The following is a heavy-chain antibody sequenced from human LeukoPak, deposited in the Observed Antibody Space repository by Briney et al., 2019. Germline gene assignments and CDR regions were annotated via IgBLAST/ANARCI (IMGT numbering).Heavy chain of an antibody. CDR2: INPNSGGT. CDR3: ARVGVMITFGGVIAIGPYDY. J-gene: IGHJ4*02. Sequence: EASVKVSCKASGYTFTGYYMHWVRQAPGQGLEWMGWINPNSGGTNYAQKFQGRVTMTRDTSISTAYMELSRLRSDDTAVYYCARVGVMITFGGVIAIGPYDYWGQGTLVTVSS. CDR1: GYTFTGYY. D-gene: IGHD3-16*02. V-gene: IGHV1-2*02.